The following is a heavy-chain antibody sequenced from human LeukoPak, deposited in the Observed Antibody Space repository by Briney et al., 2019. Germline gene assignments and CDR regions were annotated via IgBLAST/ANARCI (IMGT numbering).Heavy chain of an antibody. CDR1: GFTFSSYA. V-gene: IGHV3-23*01. J-gene: IGHJ3*02. Sequence: GGSLRLSCAASGFTFSSYAMSWVRQAPGKGLEWVSAISGSGGSTYYADSVKGRFTISRDSTKNTLYLQMNSLRAEDTAVYYCAKEGRGSSGQDAFDIWGQGTMVTVSS. D-gene: IGHD6-19*01. CDR3: AKEGRGSSGQDAFDI. CDR2: ISGSGGST.